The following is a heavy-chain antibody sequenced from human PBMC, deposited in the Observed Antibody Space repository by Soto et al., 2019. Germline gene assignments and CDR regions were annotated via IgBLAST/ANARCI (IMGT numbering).Heavy chain of an antibody. Sequence: GESLKISCKGSGYSFTSYWVGWVRQMPGKGLEWMGIIYPGDSDTRYSPSFEGQVTISADKPISTAYLQWNSLKASDTAMYYCTSGLRYNLYYGMDVWGQGTTVTVSS. J-gene: IGHJ6*02. V-gene: IGHV5-51*04. CDR1: GYSFTSYW. CDR2: IYPGDSDT. D-gene: IGHD2-2*02. CDR3: TSGLRYNLYYGMDV.